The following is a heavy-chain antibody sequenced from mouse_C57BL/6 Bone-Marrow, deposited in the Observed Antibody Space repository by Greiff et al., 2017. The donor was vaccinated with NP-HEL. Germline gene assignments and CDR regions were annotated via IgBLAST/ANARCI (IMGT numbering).Heavy chain of an antibody. J-gene: IGHJ2*01. V-gene: IGHV1-53*01. CDR2: INPSNGGT. CDR1: GYTFTSYW. Sequence: VKLQQPGTELVKPGASVKLSCKASGYTFTSYWMHWVKQRPGQGLEWIGNINPSNGGTNYNEKFKSKATLTVDKSSSTAYMQLSSLTSEDSAVYYCARREPTAQATGDYFDYWGQGTTLTVSS. CDR3: ARREPTAQATGDYFDY. D-gene: IGHD3-2*02.